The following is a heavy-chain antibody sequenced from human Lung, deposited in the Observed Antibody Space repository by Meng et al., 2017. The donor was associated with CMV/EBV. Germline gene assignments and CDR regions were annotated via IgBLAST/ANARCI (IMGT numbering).Heavy chain of an antibody. CDR2: FDPEDGEA. CDR1: GYTLSELS. Sequence: ASVXVSXKVSGYTLSELSMHWVRQAPGKGLEWMGGFDPEDGEAIYAQKFQGRVTMTEDTSTDTAYMELSSLRSDDTAVYYCAKVPRFYSYYGLDVWGQGTXVTVSS. CDR3: AKVPRFYSYYGLDV. D-gene: IGHD3-10*01. J-gene: IGHJ6*02. V-gene: IGHV1-24*01.